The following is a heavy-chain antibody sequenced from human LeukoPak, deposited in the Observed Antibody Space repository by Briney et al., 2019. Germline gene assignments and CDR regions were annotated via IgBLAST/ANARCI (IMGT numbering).Heavy chain of an antibody. D-gene: IGHD1-7*01. Sequence: PGGSLRLSCAASGFTFDDYAMHWVRQAPGKGLEWVSGISWNSGSIGYADSVKGRFTNSRDNAKNSLYLQMNSLRAEDTDLYYCAKPKLELDAFDIWGQGTMVTVSS. CDR1: GFTFDDYA. CDR2: ISWNSGSI. J-gene: IGHJ3*02. CDR3: AKPKLELDAFDI. V-gene: IGHV3-9*01.